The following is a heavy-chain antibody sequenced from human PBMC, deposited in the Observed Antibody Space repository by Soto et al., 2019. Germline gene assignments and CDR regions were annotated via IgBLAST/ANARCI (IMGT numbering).Heavy chain of an antibody. D-gene: IGHD4-17*01. CDR3: PRDDYGDYGLDP. J-gene: IGHJ5*02. CDR1: GGSISSGGYS. CDR2: IYHSGST. V-gene: IGHV4-30-2*01. Sequence: TLSLSCAVSGGSISSGGYSWSWIRQPPGKGLEWIGYIYHSGSTYYNPSLKSRVTISVDRSKNQFSLKLSSVTAADTAVYYCPRDDYGDYGLDPWGQGTLVTVSS.